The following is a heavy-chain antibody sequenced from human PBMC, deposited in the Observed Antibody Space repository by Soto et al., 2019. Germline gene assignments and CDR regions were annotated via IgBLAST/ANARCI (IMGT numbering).Heavy chain of an antibody. CDR3: TRDLSEDYDFWSGYYSYYYGMDV. Sequence: GGSLRLSCTASGFTFGDYAMSWFRQAPGEGLEWVGFIRSKAYGGTTEYAASVKGRFTISRDDSKSIAYLQMNSLKTEDTAVYYCTRDLSEDYDFWSGYYSYYYGMDVWGQGTTVTVS. CDR1: GFTFGDYA. V-gene: IGHV3-49*03. J-gene: IGHJ6*02. CDR2: IRSKAYGGTT. D-gene: IGHD3-3*01.